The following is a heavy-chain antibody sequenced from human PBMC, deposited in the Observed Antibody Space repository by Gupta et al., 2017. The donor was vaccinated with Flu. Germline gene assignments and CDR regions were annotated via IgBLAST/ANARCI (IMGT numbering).Heavy chain of an antibody. J-gene: IGHJ6*03. D-gene: IGHD3-3*01. CDR3: GRGLRSLQWDHDSYYIDV. Sequence: QVVESGGGLIQPGGFLGLSCVASGFDVSRNYLTWVRRAPGKGLESVSIIYSGGSALYSDSVRGRFTISRDVSKNTVYLQMSSLRVVDTAVYYCGRGLRSLQWDHDSYYIDVWGKGTTVTVAS. V-gene: IGHV3-53*01. CDR1: GFDVSRNY. CDR2: IYSGGSA.